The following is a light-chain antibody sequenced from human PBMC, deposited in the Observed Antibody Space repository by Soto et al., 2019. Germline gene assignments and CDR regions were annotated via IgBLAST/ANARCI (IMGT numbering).Light chain of an antibody. J-gene: IGKJ2*01. Sequence: ELVLTQSPGTLSLSPGERAILSCRASQSVSSSFLAWYQQKPGQAPSLLIYGASSRATGIPDRFSGSGSGTDFTLTISRLETEDFAVYYCQQYGSSPPYTFGQGTKLEIK. CDR1: QSVSSSF. CDR2: GAS. V-gene: IGKV3-20*01. CDR3: QQYGSSPPYT.